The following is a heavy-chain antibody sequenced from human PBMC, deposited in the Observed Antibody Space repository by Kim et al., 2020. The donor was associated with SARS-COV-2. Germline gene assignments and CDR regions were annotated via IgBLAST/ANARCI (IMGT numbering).Heavy chain of an antibody. Sequence: SETLSLTCAVYGEAFNVYYWSWIRQSPGKGLEWIGEIKHTGSTSYNPSLKSRATISVDTSKKQFSLKLTSVTAADTAVYYCARVDGYYGTFYSHYYYFGMDVWGQGTTVTVSS. CDR2: IKHTGST. V-gene: IGHV4-34*01. J-gene: IGHJ6*02. D-gene: IGHD3-16*01. CDR3: ARVDGYYGTFYSHYYYFGMDV. CDR1: GEAFNVYY.